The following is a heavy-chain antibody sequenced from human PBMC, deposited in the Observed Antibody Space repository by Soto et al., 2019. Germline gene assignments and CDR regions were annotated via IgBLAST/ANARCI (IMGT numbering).Heavy chain of an antibody. J-gene: IGHJ4*02. Sequence: QVQLVESGGGVVQPGRSLRLSCAASGFTFSSYGMHWVRQAPGKGLEWVAVIWYDGSNKYYADSVKGRFTISRDNSKNTLYLQMNSLRAEDTAVYYCARDRGYYYGSGSPPGYWGQGTLVTVSS. D-gene: IGHD3-10*01. CDR3: ARDRGYYYGSGSPPGY. V-gene: IGHV3-33*01. CDR1: GFTFSSYG. CDR2: IWYDGSNK.